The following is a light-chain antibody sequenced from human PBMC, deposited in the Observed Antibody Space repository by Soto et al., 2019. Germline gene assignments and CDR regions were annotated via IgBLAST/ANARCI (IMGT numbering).Light chain of an antibody. V-gene: IGKV1-33*01. CDR1: QDVKNY. J-gene: IGKJ4*01. CDR2: DAS. CDR3: QQYENLPLT. Sequence: DIQMTQSPSSLSASVGDIVTITCQASQDVKNYLNWYQQKPGKAPKLLIYDASNLERGVPSRFSGSGTATEYTFTISSLQAEDNGTYYCQQYENLPLTFGGGTKVDIK.